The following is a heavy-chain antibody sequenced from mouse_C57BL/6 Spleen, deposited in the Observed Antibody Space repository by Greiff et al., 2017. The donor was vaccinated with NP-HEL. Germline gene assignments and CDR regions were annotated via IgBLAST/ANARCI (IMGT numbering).Heavy chain of an antibody. J-gene: IGHJ2*01. CDR2: IYPGDGDT. CDR3: ARWGITTVVAPFDY. CDR1: GYAFSSYW. D-gene: IGHD1-1*01. V-gene: IGHV1-80*01. Sequence: QVQLKQSGAELVKPGASVKISCKASGYAFSSYWMNWVKQRPGKGLEWIGQIYPGDGDTNYNGKFKGKATLTADKSSSTAYMQLSSLTSEDSAVDFCARWGITTVVAPFDYWGQGTTLTVSS.